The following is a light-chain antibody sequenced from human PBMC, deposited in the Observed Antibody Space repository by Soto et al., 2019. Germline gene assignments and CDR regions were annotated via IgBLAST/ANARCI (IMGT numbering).Light chain of an antibody. V-gene: IGKV3-20*01. CDR1: QSVTSNY. CDR2: GAS. Sequence: ETVMTQSPATLSVSPGERATLACRASQSVTSNYLAWFQQKPGQAPRLLIYGASNRATGIPDRFSGSGSGTDFTLTISRLEPEDFAVYYCQQYGGLPRTFGQGTKVDIK. J-gene: IGKJ1*01. CDR3: QQYGGLPRT.